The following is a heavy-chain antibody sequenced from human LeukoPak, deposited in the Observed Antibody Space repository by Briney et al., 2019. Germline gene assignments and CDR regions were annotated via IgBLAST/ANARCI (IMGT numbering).Heavy chain of an antibody. D-gene: IGHD1-26*01. Sequence: GGSLRLSCAASGFTVIYNFMSWVRQAPGKGLEWVSVIYSGVSTYYADSVKGRFTISRDNSKNTVYLQMNSLRVDDTAVYYCARVKVGITYWFDPWGQGTLVTVSS. CDR1: GFTVIYNF. J-gene: IGHJ5*02. CDR2: IYSGVST. CDR3: ARVKVGITYWFDP. V-gene: IGHV3-66*01.